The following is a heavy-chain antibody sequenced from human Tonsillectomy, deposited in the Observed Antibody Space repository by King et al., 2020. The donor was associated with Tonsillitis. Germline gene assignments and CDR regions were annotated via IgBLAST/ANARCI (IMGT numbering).Heavy chain of an antibody. D-gene: IGHD4-17*01. J-gene: IGHJ4*02. V-gene: IGHV3-23*04. CDR1: GFTFSNYA. CDR3: AKDQGGFYGDYHFRY. Sequence: VQLVESGGGLVQPGGCLRLSCAASGFTFSNYAMSWVRQAPGKGLEWVSGISGRGGNTYYPDSVKGRFTISRDNSKNTLYLQLNSLRAEDTAVYYCAKDQGGFYGDYHFRYWGQGTLVTVSS. CDR2: ISGRGGNT.